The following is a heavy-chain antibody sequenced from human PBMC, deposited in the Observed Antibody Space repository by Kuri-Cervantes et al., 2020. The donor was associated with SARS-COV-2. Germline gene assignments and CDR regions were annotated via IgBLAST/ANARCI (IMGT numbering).Heavy chain of an antibody. CDR3: ARESLVGGTNDY. J-gene: IGHJ4*02. CDR1: GFTFDDYG. Sequence: GESLKISCAASGFTFDDYGMSWVRQAPGKGLEWVSGINWNGGSTGYADSVKGRFTISRDNAKNSLYLQINSLRAEDTAVYYCARESLVGGTNDYWGQGTLVTVSS. CDR2: INWNGGST. D-gene: IGHD1-26*01. V-gene: IGHV3-20*04.